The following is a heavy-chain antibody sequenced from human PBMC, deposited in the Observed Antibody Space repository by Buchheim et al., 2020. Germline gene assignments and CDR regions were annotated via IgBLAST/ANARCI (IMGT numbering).Heavy chain of an antibody. Sequence: QVQLQQWGAGLLKPSETLSLTCAVYGGSFSGYYWSWIRQPPGKGLEWIGEINHSGSTNYNPSLKSRVTISVDTSKNQFSLKLSSVTAADTAVYYCARGLGSSGSGSPDFDYWGQGTL. V-gene: IGHV4-34*01. D-gene: IGHD3-10*01. J-gene: IGHJ4*02. CDR2: INHSGST. CDR3: ARGLGSSGSGSPDFDY. CDR1: GGSFSGYY.